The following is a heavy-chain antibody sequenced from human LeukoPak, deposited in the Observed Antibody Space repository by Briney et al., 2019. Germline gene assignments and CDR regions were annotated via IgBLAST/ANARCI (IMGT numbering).Heavy chain of an antibody. Sequence: VASVKVSCKASGYTFTGYYMHWVRQAPGQGLEWMGWINPNSGGTNYAQKFQGRVTMTRDTSISTAYMELSRLRSDDTAVYYCARDKYDILGYYYYMDVWGKGTTVTVSS. CDR2: INPNSGGT. J-gene: IGHJ6*03. D-gene: IGHD3-9*01. CDR1: GYTFTGYY. CDR3: ARDKYDILGYYYYMDV. V-gene: IGHV1-2*02.